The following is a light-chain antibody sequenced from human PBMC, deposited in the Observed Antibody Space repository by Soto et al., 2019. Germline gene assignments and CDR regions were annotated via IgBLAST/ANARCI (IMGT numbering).Light chain of an antibody. CDR1: SSDVGGYNY. CDR2: DVN. CDR3: CSFAGSYPV. J-gene: IGLJ3*02. V-gene: IGLV2-11*01. Sequence: QSVLTQPRSVSVSPGQSVTISCTGTSSDVGGYNYVSWYQQHPGQAPKLMIYDVNRRPSGVPDRFSGSKSANTASLTISGLQAEDEADYYCCSFAGSYPVFGGGTKLTVL.